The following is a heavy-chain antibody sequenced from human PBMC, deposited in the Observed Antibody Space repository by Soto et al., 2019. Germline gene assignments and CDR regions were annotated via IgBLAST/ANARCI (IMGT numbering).Heavy chain of an antibody. V-gene: IGHV3-23*01. Sequence: GGSLRLSCAASGFTFSSYAMSWVRQAPGKGLEWVSAISGSGGSTYYADSVKGRFTISRDNSKNTLYLQMNSLRAEDTAVYYCAKDSRHRHYYGSGSYYRYYYYGMDVWGQGTTVTVSS. CDR2: ISGSGGST. CDR1: GFTFSSYA. J-gene: IGHJ6*02. CDR3: AKDSRHRHYYGSGSYYRYYYYGMDV. D-gene: IGHD3-10*01.